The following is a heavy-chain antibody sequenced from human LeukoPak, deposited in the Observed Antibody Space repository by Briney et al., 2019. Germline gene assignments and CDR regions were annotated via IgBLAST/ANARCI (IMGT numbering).Heavy chain of an antibody. J-gene: IGHJ3*02. CDR3: ARVPWASIAARRSFVLGLTDAFDI. CDR1: GGSISSYY. CDR2: IYTSGST. D-gene: IGHD6-6*01. V-gene: IGHV4-4*07. Sequence: KSSETLSLTCTVSGGSISSYYWSWIRQPAGKGLEWIGRIYTSGSTNYNPSLKSRVTISVDTSKNQFSLKLSSVTAADTAVYYCARVPWASIAARRSFVLGLTDAFDIWGQGTMVTVSS.